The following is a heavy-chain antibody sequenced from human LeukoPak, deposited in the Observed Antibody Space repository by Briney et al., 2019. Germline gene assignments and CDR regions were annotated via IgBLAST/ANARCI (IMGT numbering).Heavy chain of an antibody. J-gene: IGHJ4*02. CDR3: ARVPYYYDSSGYSFDY. V-gene: IGHV1-2*02. CDR2: INPNSGGT. Sequence: GASVKVSCKASGYTFTGYYMHWVRQAPGQGLEWMGWINPNSGGTNYAQKFQGRVTMTRDTSISTAYMELSRLRSDDTAVYYCARVPYYYDSSGYSFDYWGQGTLVTVSS. D-gene: IGHD3-22*01. CDR1: GYTFTGYY.